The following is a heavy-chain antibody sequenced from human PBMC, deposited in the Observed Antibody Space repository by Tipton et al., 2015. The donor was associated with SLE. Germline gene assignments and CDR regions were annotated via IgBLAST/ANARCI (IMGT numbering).Heavy chain of an antibody. V-gene: IGHV3-7*01. D-gene: IGHD6-19*01. CDR2: INQDGSET. CDR1: GFTFSSYW. Sequence: SLRLSCSLSGFTFSSYWMSWVRQAPGKGLEWVANINQDGSETYSVDSVKGRFTISRDNAKNSLYLQMNSLRAEDTAVYYCARDGGQWLAQYYFDYWGQGTLVTVSS. J-gene: IGHJ4*02. CDR3: ARDGGQWLAQYYFDY.